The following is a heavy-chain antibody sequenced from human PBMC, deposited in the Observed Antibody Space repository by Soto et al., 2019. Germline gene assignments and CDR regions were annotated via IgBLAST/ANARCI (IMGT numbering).Heavy chain of an antibody. V-gene: IGHV3-9*01. CDR2: ISWNSGSI. J-gene: IGHJ4*02. CDR3: AKSTRKLDGYFDY. CDR1: GFTFDDYA. Sequence: EVQLVESGGGLVQPGRSLRLSCAASGFTFDDYAMHWVRQAPGKGLEWVSGISWNSGSIGYADSVKGRFTISRDNAKNSLCLQMNSLRAEDTALYYCAKSTRKLDGYFDYWGQGTLVTVSS. D-gene: IGHD2-2*03.